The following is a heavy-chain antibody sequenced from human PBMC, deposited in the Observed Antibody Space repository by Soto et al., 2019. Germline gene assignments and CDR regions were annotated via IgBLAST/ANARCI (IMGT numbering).Heavy chain of an antibody. CDR3: AKDRRAGGNYGFYSDF. CDR1: GFTFSSYG. D-gene: IGHD1-7*01. V-gene: IGHV3-23*01. Sequence: EVQLLESGGGLVQPGGSLRLSCAASGFTFSSYGMTWVRQAPGKGLEWVSFSSATGAGTYYADSVKGRFTISRDNSKNTLYLQMTSLRPDETAVYYCAKDRRAGGNYGFYSDFWGQGALVIVSS. J-gene: IGHJ4*02. CDR2: SSATGAGT.